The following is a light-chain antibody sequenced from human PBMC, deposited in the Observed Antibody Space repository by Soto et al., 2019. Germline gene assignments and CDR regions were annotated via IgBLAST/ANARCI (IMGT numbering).Light chain of an antibody. V-gene: IGKV3-20*01. J-gene: IGKJ1*01. Sequence: EIVLTQSPGTLSLSPGERATLSCRASQRVNSTYLAWYQQKPGQTPRLLIYGAFSRAAAITDRFSGSGSGADFTLTISRLEPEDVEVYYCQQYSRSPRTFGQGTTVEIK. CDR1: QRVNSTY. CDR2: GAF. CDR3: QQYSRSPRT.